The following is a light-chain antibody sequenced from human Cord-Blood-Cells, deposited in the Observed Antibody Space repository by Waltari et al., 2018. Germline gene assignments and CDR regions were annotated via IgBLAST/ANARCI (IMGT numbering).Light chain of an antibody. V-gene: IGLV2-23*01. J-gene: IGLJ2*01. CDR3: CSYAGSSTYVV. CDR1: SSDVGSYTL. Sequence: QSALTQPASVSGSPGQSITISCTGTSSDVGSYTLVSWYPPHPGNAPTLMTYEGRKRPLGVSNRFSGSKSGNTASLTISGLQAEDEADYYCCSYAGSSTYVVFGGGTKLTVL. CDR2: EGR.